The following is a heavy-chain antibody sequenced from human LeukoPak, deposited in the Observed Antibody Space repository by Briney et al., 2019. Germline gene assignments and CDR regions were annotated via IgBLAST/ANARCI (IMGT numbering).Heavy chain of an antibody. Sequence: PGGSLRLSCAASGVTFSSYAMTWVRQAPGKGLEWVSAISGSGGGTYYADSVKGRFTISRDNAKNSLYLQMNSLRVDDTAVYYCARGRYSSTWSPSEYWGQGTLVTVSS. J-gene: IGHJ4*02. CDR3: ARGRYSSTWSPSEY. CDR2: ISGSGGGT. CDR1: GVTFSSYA. V-gene: IGHV3-23*01. D-gene: IGHD6-13*01.